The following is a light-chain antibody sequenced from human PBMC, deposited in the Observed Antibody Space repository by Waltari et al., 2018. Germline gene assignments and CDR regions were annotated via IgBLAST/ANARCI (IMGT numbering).Light chain of an antibody. CDR1: SSDVGGYNY. V-gene: IGLV2-11*01. CDR2: DVT. Sequence: QSALTQPRSVSGSPGQSVTISCTGTSSDVGGYNYVSWYQHHPGKAPKLIIYDVTKRPSGVPYRCSASKSANTASLTISGLQAEDEADYYCCSYAGSITFWVFGGGTKLTVL. J-gene: IGLJ3*02. CDR3: CSYAGSITFWV.